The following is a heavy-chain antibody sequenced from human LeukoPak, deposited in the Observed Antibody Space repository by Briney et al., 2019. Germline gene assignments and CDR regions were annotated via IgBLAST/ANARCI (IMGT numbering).Heavy chain of an antibody. J-gene: IGHJ4*02. V-gene: IGHV3-15*04. CDR1: GFTFSSYN. CDR3: TTDRVISGSYSGPFDY. Sequence: GGSLRLSCAASGFTFSSYNMNWVRQAPGKGLEWVGRIESKTDGGAIDYAAPVKGRFTISRDDSKNTVYLQMNSLKTEDTDVYYCTTDRVISGSYSGPFDYWGQGTLVTVSS. CDR2: IESKTDGGAI. D-gene: IGHD1-26*01.